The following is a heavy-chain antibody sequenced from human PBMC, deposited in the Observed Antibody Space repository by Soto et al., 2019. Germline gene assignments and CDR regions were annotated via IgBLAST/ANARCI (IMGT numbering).Heavy chain of an antibody. CDR1: GGSISSYY. V-gene: IGHV4-59*01. Sequence: QVRLQESGPGLVKPSETLSLTCTVSGGSISSYYWSWIRQPPGKGLEWIGYIYYSGSTNYNPSLKSRVTISVDTSKNQFSLKLSSVTAADTAVYYCARVPNYGYDAFDIWGQGTMVTVSS. CDR2: IYYSGST. J-gene: IGHJ3*02. CDR3: ARVPNYGYDAFDI. D-gene: IGHD4-17*01.